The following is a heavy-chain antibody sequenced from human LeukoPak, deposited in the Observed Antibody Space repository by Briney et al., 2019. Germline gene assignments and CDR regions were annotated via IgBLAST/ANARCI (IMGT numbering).Heavy chain of an antibody. Sequence: SVKVSCKASGGTFSSYAFSWVRQAPGQGLEWMGGITPIVGTTNYAQMFQGRVTITADESTSTAYMELSSLRSEDTAVYYCARGGYYYDSSGYSHLPDYWGQGTLVTVSA. CDR2: ITPIVGTT. J-gene: IGHJ4*02. D-gene: IGHD3-22*01. CDR3: ARGGYYYDSSGYSHLPDY. CDR1: GGTFSSYA. V-gene: IGHV1-69*13.